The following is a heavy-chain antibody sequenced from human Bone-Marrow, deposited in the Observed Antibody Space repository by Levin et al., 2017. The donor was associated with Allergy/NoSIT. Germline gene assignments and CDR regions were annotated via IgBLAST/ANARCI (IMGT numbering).Heavy chain of an antibody. D-gene: IGHD6-6*01. V-gene: IGHV3-13*01. J-gene: IGHJ6*02. CDR2: IGTASDS. Sequence: GGSLRLSCAASGFIVSTYDIHWVRQVVGKGLEWVAGIGTASDSYYSDSVKGRFTISRENSKNSVYLQMNSLRDGDTAVYFCARDSSRNGMDVWGQGTTVTVSS. CDR3: ARDSSRNGMDV. CDR1: GFIVSTYD.